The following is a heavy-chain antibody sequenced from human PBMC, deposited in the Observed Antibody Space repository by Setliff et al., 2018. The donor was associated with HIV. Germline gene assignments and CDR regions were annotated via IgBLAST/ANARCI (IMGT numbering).Heavy chain of an antibody. Sequence: GASVKVSCKASGYTFIDYFIYWVRQAPGQGLEWMGWINPNSGDTDYAQKFQDRVTVTRDTSTDTAYMELSRLRSDDTAVFYCARTRGESCTGGRCYERFDYWGQGTLVTVSS. J-gene: IGHJ4*02. CDR1: GYTFIDYF. CDR3: ARTRGESCTGGRCYERFDY. V-gene: IGHV1-2*02. CDR2: INPNSGDT. D-gene: IGHD2-15*01.